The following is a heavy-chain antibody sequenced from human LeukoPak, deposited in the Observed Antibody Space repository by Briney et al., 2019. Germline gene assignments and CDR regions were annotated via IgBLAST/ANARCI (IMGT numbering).Heavy chain of an antibody. CDR3: ARGSMVRGQYFDY. Sequence: SETLSLTCTVSGGSVSSGAYAWSWIRQPPGRGLQCIGYISDTGSTTYNPSLESRVTISADTSKNQFSLKLNSVTAADTAVYYCARGSMVRGQYFDYWGQGTLVTVSS. D-gene: IGHD3-10*01. CDR1: GGSVSSGAYA. J-gene: IGHJ4*02. CDR2: ISDTGST. V-gene: IGHV4-61*08.